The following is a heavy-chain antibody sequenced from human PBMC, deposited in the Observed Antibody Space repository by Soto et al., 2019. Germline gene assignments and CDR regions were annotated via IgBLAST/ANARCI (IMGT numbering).Heavy chain of an antibody. V-gene: IGHV1-58*01. J-gene: IGHJ6*02. CDR2: IVVGSGNT. Sequence: ASVKVSCKASGFTFTSSAVQWVRQARGQRLEWIGWIVVGSGNTNYAQKFQERVTITRDMSTSTAYMELSSLRSEDTAVYYCAAVGAGYCSSTSCYNLYGMDVWGQGTTVTVS. CDR1: GFTFTSSA. CDR3: AAVGAGYCSSTSCYNLYGMDV. D-gene: IGHD2-2*02.